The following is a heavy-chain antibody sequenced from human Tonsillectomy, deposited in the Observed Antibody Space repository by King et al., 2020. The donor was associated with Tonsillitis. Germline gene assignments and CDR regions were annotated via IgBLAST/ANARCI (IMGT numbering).Heavy chain of an antibody. J-gene: IGHJ4*02. CDR2: INYSGST. CDR1: GGSFSGYY. V-gene: IGHV4-34*01. D-gene: IGHD6-19*01. CDR3: ARDEVHSSGWYD. Sequence: VQLQQWGAGLLKPSETLSITCAVYGGSFSGYYWSWIRQHPGKGLEWIGEINYSGSTNYNPSLKSRVTISVDTSKNQFSLKLSSVTAADTAVYYCARDEVHSSGWYDWGQGTLVTVSS.